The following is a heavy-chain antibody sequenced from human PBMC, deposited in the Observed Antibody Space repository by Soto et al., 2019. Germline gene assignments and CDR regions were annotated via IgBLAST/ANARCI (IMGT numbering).Heavy chain of an antibody. V-gene: IGHV1-18*01. J-gene: IGHJ5*02. Sequence: QVQLVQSGGEVKRPGASVKVSCKTSGYTFSNYGITWVRQAPGQPLEWLGWISLYSDGTNYAQKFQGGVSMTPDTSTTTAYMELRSLRSDDTAVYYCARVVPGAEAWFGPWGQGTLVTVSS. CDR2: ISLYSDGT. CDR3: ARVVPGAEAWFGP. D-gene: IGHD2-2*01. CDR1: GYTFSNYG.